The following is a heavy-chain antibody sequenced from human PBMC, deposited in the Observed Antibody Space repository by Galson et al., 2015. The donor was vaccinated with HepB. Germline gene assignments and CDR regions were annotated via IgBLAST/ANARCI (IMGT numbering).Heavy chain of an antibody. Sequence: SLRLSCAASGFTFSSYAMHWVRQAPGKGLEWVAVISYDGSNKYYADSVKGRFTISRDNSKNTLYLQMNSLRAEDTAVYYCARDVHAEQQLVRFFDYWGQGTLVTVSS. CDR2: ISYDGSNK. CDR3: ARDVHAEQQLVRFFDY. CDR1: GFTFSSYA. V-gene: IGHV3-30*04. J-gene: IGHJ4*02. D-gene: IGHD6-13*01.